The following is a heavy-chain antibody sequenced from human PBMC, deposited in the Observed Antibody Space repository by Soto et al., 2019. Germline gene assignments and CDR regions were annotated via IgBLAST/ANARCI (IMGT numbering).Heavy chain of an antibody. Sequence: GGSLRLSCAAAGLTFSSYAMHWVRQAPGKGLEWVAVISYDGSNKYYADSVKGRFTISRDNSKNTLYLQMNSLRAEDTAVYYCARAYEGDYFDYWGQGTLVTVSS. CDR1: GLTFSSYA. D-gene: IGHD3-16*01. CDR3: ARAYEGDYFDY. V-gene: IGHV3-30-3*01. CDR2: ISYDGSNK. J-gene: IGHJ4*02.